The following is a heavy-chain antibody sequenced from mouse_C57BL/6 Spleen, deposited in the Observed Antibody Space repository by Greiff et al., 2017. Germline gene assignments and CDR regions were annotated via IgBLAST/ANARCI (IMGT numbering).Heavy chain of an antibody. CDR1: GYTFTDYY. J-gene: IGHJ4*01. CDR2: INPNNGGT. Sequence: EVQLQQSGPELVKPGASVKISCKASGYTFTDYYMNWVKQSHGKSLEWIGDINPNNGGTSYNQKFKGKATLTVDKSSSTAYMELRSLTSEDSAVYYCARWGKGYAMDYWGQVTSVTVSS. CDR3: ARWGKGYAMDY. V-gene: IGHV1-26*01.